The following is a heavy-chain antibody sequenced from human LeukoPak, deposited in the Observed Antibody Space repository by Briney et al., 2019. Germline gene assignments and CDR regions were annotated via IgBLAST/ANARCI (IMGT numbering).Heavy chain of an antibody. Sequence: QPGGSLRLSCVASGFTLSKYGMKWVRQAAGKGLEYVSGISKSGDITHYVDSVKGRFTISRDNSKNTLYLQMNSLRAEDTAVYYCARAEVPAAIKSGAFDIWGQGTMVTVSS. D-gene: IGHD2-2*01. CDR2: ISKSGDIT. J-gene: IGHJ3*02. CDR1: GFTLSKYG. V-gene: IGHV3-23*01. CDR3: ARAEVPAAIKSGAFDI.